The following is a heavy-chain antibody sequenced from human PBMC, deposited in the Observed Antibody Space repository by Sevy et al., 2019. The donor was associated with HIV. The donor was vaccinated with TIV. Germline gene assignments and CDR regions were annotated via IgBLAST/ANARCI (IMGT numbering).Heavy chain of an antibody. Sequence: GGSLRLSCAVSGMTFSTYNMNWVRQAPGKGLEWISYISNDSTTKYYADSVKGRFTISRDNAKNALYLQMNGLRDGDTAVYYCAKDRVLEFDYWGQGTLVTVSS. CDR2: ISNDSTTK. CDR1: GMTFSTYN. CDR3: AKDRVLEFDY. D-gene: IGHD1-1*01. V-gene: IGHV3-48*02. J-gene: IGHJ4*02.